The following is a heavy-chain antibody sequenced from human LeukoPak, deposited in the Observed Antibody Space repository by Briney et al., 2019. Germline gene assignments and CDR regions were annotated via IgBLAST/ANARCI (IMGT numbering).Heavy chain of an antibody. V-gene: IGHV3-48*01. CDR1: GFTFSTYN. J-gene: IGHJ6*03. CDR2: ISSSSGII. CDR3: AKDFLRSTRYYYYYMDV. Sequence: GGSLRLSCAASGFTFSTYNMSWVRQALGKGLEWVSYISSSSGIIYYADSVKGRFTISRDNFKNTLYLQMNSLRAEDTAVYYCAKDFLRSTRYYYYYMDVWGKGTTVTVSS. D-gene: IGHD3-3*01.